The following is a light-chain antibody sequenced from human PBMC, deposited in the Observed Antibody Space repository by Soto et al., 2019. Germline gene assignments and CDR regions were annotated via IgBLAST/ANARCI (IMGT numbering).Light chain of an antibody. Sequence: EIVLTQSPGTLSLSPGERATLSCRASQSVTSGYLGWYQQKPGQAPRLLISRASSRATGISDRFSGSGSGTDFTLTISRLEPEDCAVYYCQHYGTSPPMYTFGQGTKVESK. CDR2: RAS. CDR1: QSVTSGY. V-gene: IGKV3-20*01. CDR3: QHYGTSPPMYT. J-gene: IGKJ2*01.